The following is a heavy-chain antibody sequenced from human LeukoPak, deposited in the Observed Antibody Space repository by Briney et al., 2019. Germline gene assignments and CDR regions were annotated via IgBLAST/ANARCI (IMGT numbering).Heavy chain of an antibody. V-gene: IGHV5-51*01. CDR3: ARHNGVARSYYYYYYMDV. Sequence: GESLKISCKGSGYSFTSYWIGWVRQIPGKGLEWMGFFYPGDSDTRYSPSFQGQVTISADKSISTAYLQWSSLKASDTAMYYCARHNGVARSYYYYYYMDVWGKGTTVTVSS. D-gene: IGHD5-12*01. CDR1: GYSFTSYW. J-gene: IGHJ6*03. CDR2: FYPGDSDT.